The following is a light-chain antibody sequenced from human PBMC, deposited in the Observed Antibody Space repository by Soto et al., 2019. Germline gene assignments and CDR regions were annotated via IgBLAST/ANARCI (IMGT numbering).Light chain of an antibody. Sequence: DIQMTQSPSTLSAPVEDRVTITCRASQSVGSWLAWYQQKPGKAPKLLIYKASSLESGVPSRFSGSGSGTEFSLTISSLQPDDFASYHCQQFGSSSPWTFGQGTKVEIK. CDR1: QSVGSW. V-gene: IGKV1-5*03. J-gene: IGKJ1*01. CDR2: KAS. CDR3: QQFGSSSPWT.